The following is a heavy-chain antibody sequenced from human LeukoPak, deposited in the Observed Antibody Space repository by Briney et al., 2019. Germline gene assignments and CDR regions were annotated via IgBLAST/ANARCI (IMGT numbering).Heavy chain of an antibody. CDR3: AKEGRIAAGTGDYFDY. Sequence: GGSLRLSCAASGFTFSSYAMSWVRQAPGKGLEGVSGISANGDTTKCADSVKGRFTISRDNAKNTVLLQMNSLRADDTAVYYCAKEGRIAAGTGDYFDYWGQGTLVTVSS. CDR2: ISANGDTT. V-gene: IGHV3-23*01. J-gene: IGHJ4*02. D-gene: IGHD6-13*01. CDR1: GFTFSSYA.